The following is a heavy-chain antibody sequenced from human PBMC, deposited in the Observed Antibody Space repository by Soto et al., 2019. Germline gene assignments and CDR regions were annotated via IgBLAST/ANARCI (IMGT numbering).Heavy chain of an antibody. Sequence: SETLSLTCTVSVGSISSYYWSWIRQPAGKGLEWIWRIYHSGSTDYNPSLKSRVTISVDRSKNQFSLKLSSVTAADTAVYYCDRYCSGGSCFGGFDPWGQGTLVTVSS. D-gene: IGHD2-15*01. CDR2: IYHSGST. CDR1: VGSISSYY. CDR3: DRYCSGGSCFGGFDP. V-gene: IGHV4-4*07. J-gene: IGHJ5*02.